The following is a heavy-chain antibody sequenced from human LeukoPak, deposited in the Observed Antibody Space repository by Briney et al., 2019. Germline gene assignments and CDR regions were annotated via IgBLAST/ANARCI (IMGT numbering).Heavy chain of an antibody. V-gene: IGHV3-66*01. D-gene: IGHD3-10*01. J-gene: IGHJ6*02. CDR1: GFTVSSNY. Sequence: PGGSLRLSCAASGFTVSSNYMSWVRQAPGKGLEWVSGIYSGGSTYYADSVKGRFTISRDNSKNTLYLQMNSLRAEDTAVYYCARGLYGSGRYHYGMDVWGQGTTVTVSS. CDR3: ARGLYGSGRYHYGMDV. CDR2: IYSGGST.